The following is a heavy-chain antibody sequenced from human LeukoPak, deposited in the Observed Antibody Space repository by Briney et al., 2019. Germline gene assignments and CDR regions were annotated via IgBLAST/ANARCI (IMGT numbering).Heavy chain of an antibody. CDR1: GFTFSSYS. D-gene: IGHD3-16*01. CDR3: ATGGYYFDY. CDR2: IKSKPDGGTT. J-gene: IGHJ4*02. V-gene: IGHV3-15*01. Sequence: GGSLRLSCAASGFTFSSYSMNWVRQAPGKGLEWLGRIKSKPDGGTTDYAAPVKGRFTISRDDSKSTVVLQINSLQTEDTAVYYCATGGYYFDYWGQGTLVTISS.